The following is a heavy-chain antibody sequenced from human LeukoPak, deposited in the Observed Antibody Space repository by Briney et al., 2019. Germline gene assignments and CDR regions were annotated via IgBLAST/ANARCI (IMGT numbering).Heavy chain of an antibody. V-gene: IGHV3-21*01. J-gene: IGHJ4*02. CDR3: ARDGSGSYYKSLAFDY. CDR1: GFTFSSYS. Sequence: GGSLRLFCAASGFTFSSYSMNWVRPAPGKGLEWVSSISSSSSYIYYADSVKGRFTISRDNAKNSLYLQMNSLRAEDTAVYYCARDGSGSYYKSLAFDYWGQGTLVTVSS. D-gene: IGHD3-10*01. CDR2: ISSSSSYI.